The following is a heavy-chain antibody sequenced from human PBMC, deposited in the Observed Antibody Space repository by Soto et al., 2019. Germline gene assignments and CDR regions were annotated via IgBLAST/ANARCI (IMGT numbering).Heavy chain of an antibody. Sequence: PGGSLRLSCAASGFTFSSYAMSWVRQAPGKGLEWVSAISGSGGSTYYADSVKGRFTISRDNSKNTLYLQMNSLRAEDTAVYYCAKDRRSSSWYRSAGGMDVWGQGTTVTVSS. CDR2: ISGSGGST. D-gene: IGHD6-13*01. V-gene: IGHV3-23*01. CDR3: AKDRRSSSWYRSAGGMDV. J-gene: IGHJ6*02. CDR1: GFTFSSYA.